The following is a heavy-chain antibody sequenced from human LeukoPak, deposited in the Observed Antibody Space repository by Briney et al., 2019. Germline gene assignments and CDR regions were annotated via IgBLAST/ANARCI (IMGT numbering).Heavy chain of an antibody. CDR1: GGSISSGGYY. J-gene: IGHJ4*02. CDR3: ARGGGSSWYNFDY. CDR2: IYYSGST. Sequence: SQTLSLTCTVSGGSISSGGYYWSWIRQHPGKGLEWIGYIYYSGSTYYNPSLKSRVTISVDTSKNQFSLKLSSVTAADTAVYYCARGGGSSWYNFDYWGQGTLVTVSS. V-gene: IGHV4-31*03. D-gene: IGHD6-13*01.